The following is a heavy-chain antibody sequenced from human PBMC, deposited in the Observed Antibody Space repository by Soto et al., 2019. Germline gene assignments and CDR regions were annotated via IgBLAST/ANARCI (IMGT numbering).Heavy chain of an antibody. CDR3: PKPLNDNRCYYLFGY. V-gene: IGHV4-38-2*01. D-gene: IGHD3-22*01. J-gene: IGHJ4*01. CDR1: GYSISSGYY. CDR2: IFHSGTT. Sequence: PSETLSLTCAVSGYSISSGYYWGWIRQPPGKGLEWLGSIFHSGTTYDNPSLKSRVTISVDMSKNQFSLKLTSVTAADTAVYYCPKPLNDNRCYYLFGYRGHGTPVTVSS.